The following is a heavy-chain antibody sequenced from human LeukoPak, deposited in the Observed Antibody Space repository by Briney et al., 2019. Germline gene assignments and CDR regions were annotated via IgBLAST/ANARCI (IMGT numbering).Heavy chain of an antibody. CDR3: ARDAAAEAYYYDSSGSYYFDY. J-gene: IGHJ4*02. Sequence: KPSETLSLTCTVSGYSISSGYYWGWIRQPPGKGLEWIGSIYHSGSTYYNPSLKSRVTISVDTSKNQFSLKLSSVTAADTAVYYCARDAAAEAYYYDSSGSYYFDYWGQGTLVTVSS. CDR2: IYHSGST. CDR1: GYSISSGYY. V-gene: IGHV4-38-2*02. D-gene: IGHD3-22*01.